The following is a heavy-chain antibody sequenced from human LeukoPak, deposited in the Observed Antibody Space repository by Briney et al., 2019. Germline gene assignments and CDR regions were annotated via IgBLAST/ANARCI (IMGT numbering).Heavy chain of an antibody. Sequence: GASVKVSCKASGGTFSSYAISWVRQAPGQGPEWMGWINPNSGVTKSAQRFQGRVTMTRDTSISTAYMELSSLRSDDTAMYYCARGAYYYDSSGLFDHWGQGTLVTVSS. CDR2: INPNSGVT. CDR3: ARGAYYYDSSGLFDH. V-gene: IGHV1-2*02. CDR1: GGTFSSYA. J-gene: IGHJ4*02. D-gene: IGHD3-22*01.